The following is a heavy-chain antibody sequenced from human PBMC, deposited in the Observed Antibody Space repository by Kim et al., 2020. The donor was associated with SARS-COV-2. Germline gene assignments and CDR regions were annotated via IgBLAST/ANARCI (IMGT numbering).Heavy chain of an antibody. Sequence: GGSLRLSCAASGFTLSSHWMSWVRQAPGKGLEGVANIKQDGSENYVQSVKGRFTISRDNAKNSVYLQMNSLRDEDTAVYYCARVPAYGDRPDYFDYWGQG. J-gene: IGHJ4*02. V-gene: IGHV3-7*01. CDR1: GFTLSSHW. D-gene: IGHD4-17*01. CDR2: IKQDGSE. CDR3: ARVPAYGDRPDYFDY.